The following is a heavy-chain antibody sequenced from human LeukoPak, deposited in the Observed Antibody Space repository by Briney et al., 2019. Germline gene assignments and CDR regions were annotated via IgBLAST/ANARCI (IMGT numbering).Heavy chain of an antibody. CDR2: ISWNNDNI. J-gene: IGHJ4*02. V-gene: IGHV3-9*01. CDR1: GFTFDDFA. CDR3: AKDMGDTAMVDYFDY. Sequence: GGSLRLSCAASGFTFDDFAMHWVRQAPGKGLEWVSGISWNNDNIDYADSVKGRFTISRDNAKNSLYLQMNSLRAEDTALYYCAKDMGDTAMVDYFDYWGQGTLVTVSS. D-gene: IGHD5-18*01.